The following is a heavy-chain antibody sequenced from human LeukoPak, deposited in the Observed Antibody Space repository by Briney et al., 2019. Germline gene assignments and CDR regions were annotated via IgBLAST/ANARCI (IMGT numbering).Heavy chain of an antibody. CDR1: GFTVSSNY. Sequence: PGGSLRLSCAASGFTVSSNYMSWVRQAPGKGLEWVSVIYSGGSTYYADSVKGRFTISRDNSKNTLYLQMNSLRAEDTAVYYCARERWELHTYYFDYWGQGTLVTVSS. CDR3: ARERWELHTYYFDY. CDR2: IYSGGST. J-gene: IGHJ4*02. D-gene: IGHD1-26*01. V-gene: IGHV3-66*01.